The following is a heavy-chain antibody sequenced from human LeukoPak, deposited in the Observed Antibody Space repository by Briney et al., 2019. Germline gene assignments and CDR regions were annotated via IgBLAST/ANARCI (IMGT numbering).Heavy chain of an antibody. J-gene: IGHJ3*02. CDR1: GYTFTSYY. V-gene: IGHV1-18*01. CDR3: AWDSGAFEI. CDR2: ISAYNGQT. Sequence: ASVKVSCKASGYTFTSYYISWMRQAPGQGLLWMGRISAYNGQTNYAQKVQGRVTMTTDTSTSTVYMELRSLRSDDTAVYYCAWDSGAFEIWGQGTMVTVSS.